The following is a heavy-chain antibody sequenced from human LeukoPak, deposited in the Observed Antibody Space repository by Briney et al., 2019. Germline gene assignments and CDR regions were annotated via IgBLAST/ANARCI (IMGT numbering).Heavy chain of an antibody. J-gene: IGHJ6*03. V-gene: IGHV1-2*02. CDR1: GYTFTSYY. CDR2: INPNSGGT. Sequence: GASVKVSCKASGYTFTSYYMHWVRQAPGQGLEWMGWINPNSGGTNYAQKFQGRVTMTRDTSISTAYMELSRLRSDDTAVYYCARAPRTYYYYYMDVWGQGTLVTVSS. CDR3: ARAPRTYYYYYMDV.